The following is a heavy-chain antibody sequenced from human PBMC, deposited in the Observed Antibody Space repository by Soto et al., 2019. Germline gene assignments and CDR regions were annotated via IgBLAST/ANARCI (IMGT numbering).Heavy chain of an antibody. Sequence: QVQLVQSGAEVKKPGASVKVSCKASGYTFISYDMNWVRQATGQGLEWVGWMNPESGNTGYAQNFQGRVTMTGNTSMSSVYMELSSLTSEDTAVYYCARRRGSNGWFDLWGQGTLVTVSS. J-gene: IGHJ5*02. CDR3: ARRRGSNGWFDL. V-gene: IGHV1-8*01. CDR1: GYTFISYD. CDR2: MNPESGNT. D-gene: IGHD2-8*01.